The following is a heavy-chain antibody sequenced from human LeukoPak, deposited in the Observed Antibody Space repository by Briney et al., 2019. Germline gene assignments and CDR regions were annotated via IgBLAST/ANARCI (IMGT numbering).Heavy chain of an antibody. J-gene: IGHJ2*01. CDR2: IYYSGST. CDR1: GGSISSYY. V-gene: IGHV4-59*01. Sequence: PSETLSLTCTLSGGSISSYYWSWIRQPPGKGLEWIGYIYYSGSTNYNPSLKSRVTISVDTSKNQFSLKLSSVTAADTAVYYCASSRQPKWYFDLWGRGTLVTVSS. CDR3: ASSRQPKWYFDL. D-gene: IGHD6-13*01.